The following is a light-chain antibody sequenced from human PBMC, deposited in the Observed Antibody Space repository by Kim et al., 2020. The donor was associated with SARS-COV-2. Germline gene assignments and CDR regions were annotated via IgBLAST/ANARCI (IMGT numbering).Light chain of an antibody. CDR3: QTWDINSAV. CDR2: QDH. Sequence: SYELIQPPSLSVSPGQTASITCSGENLGNRYISWYQQRAGQSPVLVISQDHKRPSGIPGRFSGANSGNTATLTISGIQAVDEADYYCQTWDINSAVFGGG. V-gene: IGLV3-1*01. CDR1: NLGNRY. J-gene: IGLJ2*01.